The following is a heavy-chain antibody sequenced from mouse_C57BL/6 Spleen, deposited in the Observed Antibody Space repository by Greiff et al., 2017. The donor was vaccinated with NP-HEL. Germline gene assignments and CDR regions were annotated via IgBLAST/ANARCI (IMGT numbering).Heavy chain of an antibody. Sequence: EVKLMESGGGLVQPGGSLKLSCAASGFTFSDYYMYWVRQTPEKRLEWVAYISNGGGSTYYPDTVKGRFTISRDNAKNTLYLQMSRLKSEDTAMYYCARGEGDYWGQGTSVTVSS. CDR2: ISNGGGST. V-gene: IGHV5-12*01. CDR1: GFTFSDYY. CDR3: ARGEGDY. J-gene: IGHJ4*01.